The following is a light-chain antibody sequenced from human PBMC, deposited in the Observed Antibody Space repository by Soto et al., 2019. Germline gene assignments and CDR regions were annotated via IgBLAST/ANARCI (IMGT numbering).Light chain of an antibody. J-gene: IGKJ4*01. CDR3: QQSFNKTPT. CDR1: QSIGDN. V-gene: IGKV1-39*01. Sequence: DIQMAQSPSGLSASVGDRVTITCRASQSIGDNLNWYQQKPGTAPHLLIYAASSLQSGVPSRLSGSGSGTDLTITISNLQPEDFVSYFCQQSFNKTPTFGGGTKVDIK. CDR2: AAS.